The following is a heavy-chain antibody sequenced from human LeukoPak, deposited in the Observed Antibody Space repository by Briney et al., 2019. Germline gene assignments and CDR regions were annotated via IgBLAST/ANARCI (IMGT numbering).Heavy chain of an antibody. V-gene: IGHV4-30-2*01. J-gene: IGHJ4*02. CDR2: IFHTGHT. CDR1: GGSISSGDYP. CDR3: ARGFYGSGSQFDY. Sequence: PSETLSLTCAVSGGSISSGDYPWSWIRQPPGKGLEWIGYIFHTGHTSYNPSLKSRVTISVDMSKNQLTLKLSSVTAADTAVYYCARGFYGSGSQFDYWGQGTLVTVSS. D-gene: IGHD3-10*01.